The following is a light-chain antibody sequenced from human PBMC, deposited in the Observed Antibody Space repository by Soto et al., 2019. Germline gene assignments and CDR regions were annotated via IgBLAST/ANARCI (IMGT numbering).Light chain of an antibody. V-gene: IGKV3-20*01. CDR1: PSLSSSY. J-gene: IGKJ5*01. CDR3: QQYDRSPIT. Sequence: ETVLTQSPGTLSLSPGEKATLSCRASPSLSSSYLAWYQQKPGQAPRLVIYGASSRAAGIPDRFSGIGSGNDFTLPISRLEPEDFAVYYCQQYDRSPITFGQGKRLEIK. CDR2: GAS.